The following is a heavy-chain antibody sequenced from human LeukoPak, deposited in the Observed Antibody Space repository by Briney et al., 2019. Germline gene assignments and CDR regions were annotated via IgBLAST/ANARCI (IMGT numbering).Heavy chain of an antibody. Sequence: GGSLRLFCAASGFTFSIYWVHWVRHAPGKALVGVSHINSDGSYTTYAHSVKGRFTISRDNAKNTLYLQMNSLRAEDTAVYYCARDSSYSTAIWGQGTMVTVSS. J-gene: IGHJ3*02. CDR3: ARDSSYSTAI. D-gene: IGHD3-22*01. CDR1: GFTFSIYW. CDR2: INSDGSYT. V-gene: IGHV3-74*01.